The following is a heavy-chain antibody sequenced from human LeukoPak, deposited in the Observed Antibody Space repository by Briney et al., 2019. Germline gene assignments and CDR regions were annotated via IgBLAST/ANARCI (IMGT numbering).Heavy chain of an antibody. V-gene: IGHV3-7*04. CDR2: IKYDGSET. CDR1: GLTFSSYW. CDR3: ARDSTLSNY. Sequence: GGSLRLSCAASGLTFSSYWMTWVRQAPGKGLEWVATIKYDGSETYYVDSVRGRFSISRDNAKNSLYLQMNSLSAEDTAVYYCARDSTLSNYWGQGTLVTVSS. D-gene: IGHD3-16*01. J-gene: IGHJ4*02.